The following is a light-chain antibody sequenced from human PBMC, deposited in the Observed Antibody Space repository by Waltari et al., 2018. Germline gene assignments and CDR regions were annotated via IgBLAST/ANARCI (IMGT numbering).Light chain of an antibody. CDR1: NIGSKS. J-gene: IGLJ3*02. Sequence: SYVLTQPTSVSVVPGQTANMPCGGSNIGSKSVHWYQQKPGQAPVLVVFDGSDRPAGIPERISGSTSENTATLTISGAEAGDEAAYYCQVWDSSNDHWVFGGGTKLTVL. V-gene: IGLV3-21*02. CDR2: DGS. CDR3: QVWDSSNDHWV.